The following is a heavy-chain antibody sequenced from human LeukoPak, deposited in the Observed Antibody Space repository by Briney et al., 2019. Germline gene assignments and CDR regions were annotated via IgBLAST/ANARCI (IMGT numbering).Heavy chain of an antibody. Sequence: ASVKVSCKASGGTFSSYAISWVRQAPGQGLEWMGWISAYNGNTNYAQKLQGRVTMTTDTSTSTAYMELRSLRSDDTAVYYCARYPSYSSSSFVYYFDYWGRGTLVTVSS. CDR3: ARYPSYSSSSFVYYFDY. V-gene: IGHV1-18*01. CDR2: ISAYNGNT. D-gene: IGHD6-6*01. J-gene: IGHJ4*02. CDR1: GGTFSSYA.